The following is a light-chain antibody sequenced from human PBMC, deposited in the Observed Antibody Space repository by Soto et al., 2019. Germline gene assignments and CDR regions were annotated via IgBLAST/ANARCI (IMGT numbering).Light chain of an antibody. CDR1: QGISSY. CDR2: AAS. J-gene: IGKJ4*01. V-gene: IGKV1-9*01. Sequence: DIQLTQSPSFLSASVGDRVIITCRASQGISSYLGWYQQKPGKAPKLLIYAASTLQSGVPSRFSGSGSGTDFTLTISSLQPEDFASYFCQQLNSSPLSFGGGTKVEIK. CDR3: QQLNSSPLS.